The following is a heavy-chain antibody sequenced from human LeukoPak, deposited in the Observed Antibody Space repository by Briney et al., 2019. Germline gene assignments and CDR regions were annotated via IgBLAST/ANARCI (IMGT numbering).Heavy chain of an antibody. CDR1: GFIFSDFS. Sequence: GGSLRLSCAVSGFIFSDFSMSWVRQAPGKGLEWVAKMDENGREIFYVDSVKGRFTISRDNAKNSLYLQMNSLRAEDTAVYYCAELGITMIGGVWGKGTTVTISS. V-gene: IGHV3-7*01. CDR3: AELGITMIGGV. D-gene: IGHD3-10*02. J-gene: IGHJ6*04. CDR2: MDENGREI.